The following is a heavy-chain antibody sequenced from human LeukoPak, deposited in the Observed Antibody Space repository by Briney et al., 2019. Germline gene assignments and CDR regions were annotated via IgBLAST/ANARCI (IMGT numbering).Heavy chain of an antibody. D-gene: IGHD3-9*01. J-gene: IGHJ4*02. CDR2: INPNSGGT. Sequence: ASVKVSCKASGYTFTGYYMHWVRQAPGQGLEWMGWINPNSGGTNYAQKFQGRVTMTRDTSISTAYMELSRLRSDDTAVYYCARDLGDYDILTGYYRGPFGYWGQGTLVTVSS. V-gene: IGHV1-2*02. CDR3: ARDLGDYDILTGYYRGPFGY. CDR1: GYTFTGYY.